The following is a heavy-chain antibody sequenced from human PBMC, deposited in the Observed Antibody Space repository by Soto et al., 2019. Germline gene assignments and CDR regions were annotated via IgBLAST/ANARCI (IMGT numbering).Heavy chain of an antibody. CDR3: ARSSITGTTGIYYGMDV. V-gene: IGHV3-30-3*01. CDR2: ISYDGSNK. J-gene: IGHJ6*02. CDR1: GFTFSSYA. Sequence: QVQLVESGGGVVQPGRSLRLSCAASGFTFSSYAMHWVRQAPGKGLAWVAVISYDGSNKYYADSVKGRFTISRDNSKNTLYLQMNSLRAEDTAVYYCARSSITGTTGIYYGMDVWGQGTTVTVSS. D-gene: IGHD1-20*01.